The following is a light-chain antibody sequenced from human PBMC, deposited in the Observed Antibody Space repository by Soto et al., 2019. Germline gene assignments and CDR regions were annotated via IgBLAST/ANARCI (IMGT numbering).Light chain of an antibody. CDR3: QQYQSLT. Sequence: EIVMTQSPATLSVSPGERATLSCRASQSVSSNLAWYQQKPGQAPRLLIYGASTRATGIPARFSGSGSGTEFTLTISSLQSEDFAVYYCQQYQSLTFGGGTKVDIK. CDR1: QSVSSN. V-gene: IGKV3-15*01. J-gene: IGKJ4*01. CDR2: GAS.